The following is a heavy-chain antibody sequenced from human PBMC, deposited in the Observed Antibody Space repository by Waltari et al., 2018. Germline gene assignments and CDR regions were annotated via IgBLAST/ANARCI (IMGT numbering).Heavy chain of an antibody. D-gene: IGHD3-10*01. CDR1: GDSVINSNYS. V-gene: IGHV4-39*07. CDR2: IYYSGSS. Sequence: QLQLLESGPGLVKPSETLSLSCSVSGDSVINSNYSWGWIRQPPGKGLEWIGNIYYSGSSSYNPSLKCRVILSVDTAKTQFSVRLTSVTAADTALFYCARLSPPMWVRGVKGGYYFDYWGPGTLVTVSS. J-gene: IGHJ4*02. CDR3: ARLSPPMWVRGVKGGYYFDY.